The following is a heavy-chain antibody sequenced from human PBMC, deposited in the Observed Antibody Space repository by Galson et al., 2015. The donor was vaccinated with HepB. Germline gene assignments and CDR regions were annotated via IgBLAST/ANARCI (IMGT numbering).Heavy chain of an antibody. V-gene: IGHV3-30-3*01. CDR1: GFIFSNYP. J-gene: IGHJ4*02. CDR2: ISYDGSNK. CDR3: ARDSAKDY. Sequence: SLRLSCAASGFIFSNYPMHWVRLAPGKGLEWVAVISYDGSNKYYADSVKGRFTISRDNSKSTLYLQMNSLRAEDTAVYYCARDSAKDYWGQGTLVTVSS.